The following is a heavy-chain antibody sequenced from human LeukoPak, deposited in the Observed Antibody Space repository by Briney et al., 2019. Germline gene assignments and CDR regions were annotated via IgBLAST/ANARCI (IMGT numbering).Heavy chain of an antibody. V-gene: IGHV3-23*01. J-gene: IGHJ4*02. CDR3: AKLSSGWYEEY. CDR1: GFTFTSYA. Sequence: GGSLRLPCAASGFTFTSYAMSWVRQAPGKGLEWVSIISGSGDDTDYADSVKGRFTISRDNSKNTLYLQMNSLRAEDTAVYYCAKLSSGWYEEYWGQGSLVTVSS. D-gene: IGHD6-19*01. CDR2: ISGSGDDT.